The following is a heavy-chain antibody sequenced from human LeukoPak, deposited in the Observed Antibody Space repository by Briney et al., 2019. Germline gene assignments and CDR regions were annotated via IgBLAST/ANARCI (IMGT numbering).Heavy chain of an antibody. J-gene: IGHJ6*03. D-gene: IGHD4-11*01. Sequence: ASVKVSCKASGGTFSSYAISWVRQAPGQGLEWMGWINPNSGGTNYAQKFQGRVTMTRDTSISTAYMELSRLRSDDTAVYYCAREMTPDYYYYYMDVWGKGTTVTVSS. CDR3: AREMTPDYYYYYMDV. CDR1: GGTFSSYA. CDR2: INPNSGGT. V-gene: IGHV1-2*02.